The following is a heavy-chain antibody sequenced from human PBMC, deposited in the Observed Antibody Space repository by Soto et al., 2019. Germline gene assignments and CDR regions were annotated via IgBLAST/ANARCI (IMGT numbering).Heavy chain of an antibody. CDR2: ISDSGNST. J-gene: IGHJ4*02. D-gene: IGHD4-17*01. Sequence: QAGGSLRLSCAASGFTFSSYAMSWVRQAPGKGLEWVSTISDSGNSTYSADSVKGRFTISRDNSKNTLYLQMNSLRAEDTAVYYCARDRYGDTLWGQDDFDYWGQGTLVTVSS. CDR1: GFTFSSYA. CDR3: ARDRYGDTLWGQDDFDY. V-gene: IGHV3-23*01.